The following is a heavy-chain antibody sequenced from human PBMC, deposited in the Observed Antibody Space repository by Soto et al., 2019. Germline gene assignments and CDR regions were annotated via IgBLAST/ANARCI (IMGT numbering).Heavy chain of an antibody. Sequence: GGSLRLSCAASGFTFSNAWMSWVRQAPGKGLEWVGRIKSKTDGGTTDYAAPVKGRFTISRGDSKNTLYLQMNSLKTEDTAVYYCTTGLRTGVYYDFWSGPPAMDVWGKGTTVTVSS. CDR3: TTGLRTGVYYDFWSGPPAMDV. V-gene: IGHV3-15*01. D-gene: IGHD3-3*01. CDR1: GFTFSNAW. CDR2: IKSKTDGGTT. J-gene: IGHJ6*03.